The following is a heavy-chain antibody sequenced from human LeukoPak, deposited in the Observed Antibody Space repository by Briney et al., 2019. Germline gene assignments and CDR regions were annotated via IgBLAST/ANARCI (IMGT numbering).Heavy chain of an antibody. CDR1: GFIFSGYW. Sequence: GGSLRLSCAASGFIFSGYWMTWVRQTPGKRLEWVANIKQDGSEKKYVDSVKGRFTISRDNAKNSLSLQMNSLRAEDTAVYYCARLYGVFPDGAGYCSGWGQGTLVTVSS. CDR3: ARLYGVFPDGAGYCSG. D-gene: IGHD3-9*01. CDR2: IKQDGSEK. J-gene: IGHJ4*02. V-gene: IGHV3-7*01.